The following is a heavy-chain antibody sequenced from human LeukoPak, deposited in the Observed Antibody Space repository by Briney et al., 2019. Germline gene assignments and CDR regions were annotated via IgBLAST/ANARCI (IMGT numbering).Heavy chain of an antibody. V-gene: IGHV4-59*01. J-gene: IGHJ5*02. CDR2: IYSSGTT. Sequence: SETLSLTCTVSGGTISDYFWNWIRQPPGKGLEWIGHIYSSGTTNYNPSLMSRVTISLDTSKNQFFLKLTSVTAADTAVYYCARTDYGDYWFDPWGQGTLVTVSS. D-gene: IGHD4-17*01. CDR1: GGTISDYF. CDR3: ARTDYGDYWFDP.